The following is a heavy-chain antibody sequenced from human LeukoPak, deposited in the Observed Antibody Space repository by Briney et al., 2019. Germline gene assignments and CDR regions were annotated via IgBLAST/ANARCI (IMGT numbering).Heavy chain of an antibody. CDR1: GYTLTELS. CDR3: ATGVYDSSGYYPFDY. V-gene: IGHV1-24*01. D-gene: IGHD3-22*01. Sequence: ASVKVSCKVSGYTLTELSMHWVRQAPGKGLEWMGGFDPEDGETIYAQKFQGRVTMTEDTSTDTAYMELSSLRSEDTAVYYRATGVYDSSGYYPFDYWGQGTLVTVSS. J-gene: IGHJ4*02. CDR2: FDPEDGET.